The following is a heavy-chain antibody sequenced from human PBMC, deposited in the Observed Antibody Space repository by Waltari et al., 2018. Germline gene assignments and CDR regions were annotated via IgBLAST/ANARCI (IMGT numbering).Heavy chain of an antibody. J-gene: IGHJ4*02. Sequence: QVELQQWGAGLLKPSETLSLTCAVYGESFSGYYWSWYRQPQGKGLEWIGQINYSGRPTYNSSLKSRVTISVDVSKNQFSLKLTSVTAADTAVYYCARGGEDFDDSTYFAYWGQGNLVTVSS. CDR1: GESFSGYY. V-gene: IGHV4-34*01. CDR2: INYSGRP. D-gene: IGHD3-22*01. CDR3: ARGGEDFDDSTYFAY.